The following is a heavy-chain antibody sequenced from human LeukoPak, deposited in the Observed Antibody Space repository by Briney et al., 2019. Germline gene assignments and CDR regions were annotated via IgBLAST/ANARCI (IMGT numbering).Heavy chain of an antibody. V-gene: IGHV1-2*02. CDR2: INPDSGGS. D-gene: IGHD1-14*01. CDR3: ARDMTGGIWARATSFDH. Sequence: ASVKVSCKTSGYTFSAFYMHWVRQAPGQGPEWMGWINPDSGGSEYGQKFQGRVTFTSDTSSTTIYMEVRSLKSDDTAVYYCARDMTGGIWARATSFDHWGQGTLVTVSS. CDR1: GYTFSAFY. J-gene: IGHJ4*02.